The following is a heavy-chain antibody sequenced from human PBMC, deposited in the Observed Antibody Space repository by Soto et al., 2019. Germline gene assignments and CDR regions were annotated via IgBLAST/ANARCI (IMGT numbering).Heavy chain of an antibody. V-gene: IGHV3-15*07. D-gene: IGHD3-3*01. J-gene: IGHJ6*02. CDR1: GFTFSNAW. CDR3: TTGVWYDFWSGYPDNYGMDV. Sequence: WGSLRLSCAASGFTFSNAWMNWIRQAPGKGLEWVGRIKSKTDGGTTDYAAPVKGRFTISRDDSKNTLYLQMNSLKTEDTAVYYCTTGVWYDFWSGYPDNYGMDVWGQGTTVTVSS. CDR2: IKSKTDGGTT.